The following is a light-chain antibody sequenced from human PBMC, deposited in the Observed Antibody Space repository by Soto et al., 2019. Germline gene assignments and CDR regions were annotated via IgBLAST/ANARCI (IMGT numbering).Light chain of an antibody. CDR1: QSVRNN. CDR2: DTS. Sequence: EIVVTQSPATLSVSPGARATLYCRVSQSVRNNVAWYQPKPGQTPRVIIYDTSTRAAGIPATFSGSGYGTYFTLTTSSLQSEDLAVYYGQQYNIWRSITFGQGTRVEIK. V-gene: IGKV3-15*01. J-gene: IGKJ5*01. CDR3: QQYNIWRSIT.